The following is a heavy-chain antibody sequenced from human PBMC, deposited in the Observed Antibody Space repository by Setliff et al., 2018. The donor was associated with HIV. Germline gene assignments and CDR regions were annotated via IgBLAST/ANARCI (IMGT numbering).Heavy chain of an antibody. Sequence: SETLSLTCTVPGGSISSADYYWSWIRQPPGKGLEWIGYIFYRGSTHYNPSLKSRVTISVDTSRNQFSLKLSSVTAADTAVYYCARDRVRTRGLDYWGQGTLVTVSS. CDR3: ARDRVRTRGLDY. CDR2: IFYRGST. J-gene: IGHJ4*02. CDR1: GGSISSADYY. V-gene: IGHV4-30-4*08. D-gene: IGHD3-10*01.